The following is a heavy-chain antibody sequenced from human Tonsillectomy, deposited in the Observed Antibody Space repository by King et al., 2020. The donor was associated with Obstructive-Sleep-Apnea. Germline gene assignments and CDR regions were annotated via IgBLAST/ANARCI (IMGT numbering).Heavy chain of an antibody. J-gene: IGHJ3*02. CDR3: AKNEDYSDAFDI. D-gene: IGHD2-15*01. V-gene: IGHV3-23*04. CDR2: ISCSGGST. Sequence: VQLVESGGGLVQPGGSLRLSCAASGFTFSSFAMSWVRQAPGKGLEWVSAISCSGGSTYYADSVKGRFTISRDNSKNTLYLQMNSLRAEDTAVYYCAKNEDYSDAFDIWGQGTMVTVSS. CDR1: GFTFSSFA.